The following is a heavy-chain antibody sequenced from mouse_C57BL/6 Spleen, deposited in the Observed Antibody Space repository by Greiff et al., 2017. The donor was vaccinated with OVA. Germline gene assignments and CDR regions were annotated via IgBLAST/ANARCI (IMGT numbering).Heavy chain of an antibody. V-gene: IGHV5-17*01. CDR3: ARLLLPGNFDY. CDR1: GFTFSDYG. J-gene: IGHJ2*01. D-gene: IGHD1-1*01. Sequence: EVQLVESGGGLVKPGASLKLSCAASGFTFSDYGMHWVRQAPEQGLEWVAYISSGSSTIYYADTVKGRFTITRDNAKNTLFLQMTSLRSEDADMYYCARLLLPGNFDYWGQGTTLTVSS. CDR2: ISSGSSTI.